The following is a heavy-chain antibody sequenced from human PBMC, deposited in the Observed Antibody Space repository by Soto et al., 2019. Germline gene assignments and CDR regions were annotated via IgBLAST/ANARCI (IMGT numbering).Heavy chain of an antibody. CDR2: ISAYNGNT. CDR1: GYTFTSYG. V-gene: IGHV1-18*04. D-gene: IGHD5-12*01. CDR3: ARSAPRIRGYSGYDTYSSSWYVDY. J-gene: IGHJ4*02. Sequence: ASVKVSCKAPGYTFTSYGISWVRQAPGQGLEWMGWISAYNGNTNYAQKLQGRVTMTTDTSTSTAYMELRSLRSDDTAVYYCARSAPRIRGYSGYDTYSSSWYVDYWGQGTLVTVSS.